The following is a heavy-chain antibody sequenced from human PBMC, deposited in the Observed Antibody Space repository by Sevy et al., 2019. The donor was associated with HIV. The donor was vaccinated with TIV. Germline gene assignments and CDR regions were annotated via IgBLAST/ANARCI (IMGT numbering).Heavy chain of an antibody. Sequence: ASVKVSCKVSGYTLTELSMHWVRQAPGKGLEWMGGFDPEDGETIYAQKFQGRVTMTEEKSTDTAYMELSSLRSEDTAVYYCTVVAARGLFLDYWGQGTLVTVSS. D-gene: IGHD2-15*01. CDR1: GYTLTELS. CDR2: FDPEDGET. V-gene: IGHV1-24*01. J-gene: IGHJ4*02. CDR3: TVVAARGLFLDY.